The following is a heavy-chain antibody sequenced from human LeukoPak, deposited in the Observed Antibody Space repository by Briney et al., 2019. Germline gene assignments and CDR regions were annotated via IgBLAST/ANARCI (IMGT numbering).Heavy chain of an antibody. Sequence: PGGSLRLSCAASGFTFSSYSMNWVRQAPGKGLEWVSYISISSGIIYYADSVKGRFTISRDNAKNSLYLQMNSLRAEDTAVYYCARVDITMIVVVTRGGIDYWGQGTLVTVSS. D-gene: IGHD3-22*01. J-gene: IGHJ4*02. V-gene: IGHV3-48*01. CDR1: GFTFSSYS. CDR2: ISISSGII. CDR3: ARVDITMIVVVTRGGIDY.